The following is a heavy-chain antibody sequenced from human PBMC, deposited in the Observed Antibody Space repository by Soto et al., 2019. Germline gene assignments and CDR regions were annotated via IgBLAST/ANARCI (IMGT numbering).Heavy chain of an antibody. V-gene: IGHV1-46*01. CDR3: ARDHGRLTFGGYFDY. CDR1: GYTFTSYY. D-gene: IGHD3-16*01. CDR2: INPSGGST. Sequence: GASVKVSCKASGYTFTSYYMHWVRQAPGQGLEWMGIINPSGGSTSYAQKFQGRVTMTRDTSTSTVYMELSSLRSEDTAVYYCARDHGRLTFGGYFDYSGQGTLVTVSS. J-gene: IGHJ4*02.